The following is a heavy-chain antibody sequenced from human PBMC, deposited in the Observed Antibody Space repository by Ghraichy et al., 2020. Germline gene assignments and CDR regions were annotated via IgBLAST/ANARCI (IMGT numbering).Heavy chain of an antibody. Sequence: ASVKVSCKASGYTFTNYAITWWRQAPGQGLECMGWINTYTGDAFYAQKVQGRVTMTTDTSTSTVYMELRSLRSDDTALYYCARDGGGGEDYWGQGTLVTVSS. D-gene: IGHD3-16*01. J-gene: IGHJ4*02. V-gene: IGHV1-18*01. CDR3: ARDGGGGEDY. CDR2: INTYTGDA. CDR1: GYTFTNYA.